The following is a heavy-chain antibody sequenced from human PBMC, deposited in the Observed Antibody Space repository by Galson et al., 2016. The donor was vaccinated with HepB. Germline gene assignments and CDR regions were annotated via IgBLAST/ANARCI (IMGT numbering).Heavy chain of an antibody. CDR1: GYTFTSYG. CDR3: SRVLHNGGGWYFDL. J-gene: IGHJ2*01. CDR2: IHTDRSFT. V-gene: IGHV1-3*04. Sequence: SVKVSCKASGYTFTSYGISWVRQAPRQRLEWMGWIHTDRSFTKYSQTFRDRVTFISDTSATTAYMELTNLRTEDTDVYYCSRVLHNGGGWYFDLWGRGTLVTVSS. D-gene: IGHD3-10*01.